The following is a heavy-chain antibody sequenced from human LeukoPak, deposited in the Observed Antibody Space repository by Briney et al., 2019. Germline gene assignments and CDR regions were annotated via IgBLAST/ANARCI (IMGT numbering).Heavy chain of an antibody. J-gene: IGHJ3*02. Sequence: GGSLRLSCAASGFTFDDYAMHWVRQAPGKGLEWVSLISGDGGSTYYADSVKGRFTISRDNSKNSLYLQMNSLRTEDTALYYCAKDATPDCSGGSCDNDAFDIWGQGTMVTVST. CDR3: AKDATPDCSGGSCDNDAFDI. V-gene: IGHV3-43*02. CDR2: ISGDGGST. CDR1: GFTFDDYA. D-gene: IGHD2-15*01.